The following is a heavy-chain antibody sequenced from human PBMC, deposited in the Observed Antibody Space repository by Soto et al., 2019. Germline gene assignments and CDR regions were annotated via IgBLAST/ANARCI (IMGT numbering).Heavy chain of an antibody. J-gene: IGHJ3*02. Sequence: ASVKVSCKTSGYTLTNHGINWVRQAPGPGLEWMGWINPYNANTNYAQKLQGRVTMTTDTSTSTAYMDLRSLTSDDTAVYYCARDRVAGIWGDAFDIWGQGTMGTVSS. D-gene: IGHD3-16*01. CDR2: INPYNANT. CDR1: GYTLTNHG. CDR3: ARDRVAGIWGDAFDI. V-gene: IGHV1-18*04.